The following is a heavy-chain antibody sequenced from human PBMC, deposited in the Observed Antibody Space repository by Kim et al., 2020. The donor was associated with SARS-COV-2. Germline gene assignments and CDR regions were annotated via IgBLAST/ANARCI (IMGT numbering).Heavy chain of an antibody. J-gene: IGHJ5*02. Sequence: GGSLRLSCAASGFTFSSYSMNWVRQAPGKGLEWVSSISSSSSYIYYADSMKGRFTISRDNAKNSLYLQMNSLRAEDTAVYYCARALLRYCGGDCYSANWFDPWGQGTLVTVSS. CDR1: GFTFSSYS. D-gene: IGHD2-21*02. CDR2: ISSSSSYI. CDR3: ARALLRYCGGDCYSANWFDP. V-gene: IGHV3-21*01.